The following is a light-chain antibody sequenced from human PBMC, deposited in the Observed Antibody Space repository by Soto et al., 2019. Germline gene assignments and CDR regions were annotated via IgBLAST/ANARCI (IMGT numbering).Light chain of an antibody. CDR2: AAS. CDR3: QQRSTWPPSIT. V-gene: IGKV1-27*01. J-gene: IGKJ5*01. Sequence: MKMYQSASAVSANVGDRVTITCRAIQGISNYLAWYQQKPGKVPKLLIYAASTLQSGVPPRFSGSGSGTDFTLTISSLEPEDFAVYFWQQRSTWPPSITFGQGTRLEI. CDR1: QGISNY.